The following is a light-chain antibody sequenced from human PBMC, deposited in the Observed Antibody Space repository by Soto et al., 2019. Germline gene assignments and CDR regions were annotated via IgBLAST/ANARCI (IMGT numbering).Light chain of an antibody. Sequence: QSALTQPPSASGTPGQTVPISCSGSGSNIEGNTVNWYQQLPGTAPKLLIYNNDQRPSGVPDRFSGSKSGTSASLAISGLQSEDDANYYCAAWDDSLSGWVFGGGTQLTVL. V-gene: IGLV1-44*01. J-gene: IGLJ3*02. CDR3: AAWDDSLSGWV. CDR1: GSNIEGNT. CDR2: NND.